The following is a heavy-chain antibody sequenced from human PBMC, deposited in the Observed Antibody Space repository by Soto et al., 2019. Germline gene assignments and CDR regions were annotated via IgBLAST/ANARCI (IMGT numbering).Heavy chain of an antibody. CDR2: VNPSGGSA. Sequence: ASVKVSCKISGYICTAYSMHWVRQAPGQGLEWMGVVNPSGGSAHYAQSVEGRVTLTRDTSTSTFYMELSSLRSEDTAVYYCAREENCRGGTCYSEYFHHWGQGTLVTVSS. J-gene: IGHJ1*01. CDR3: AREENCRGGTCYSEYFHH. V-gene: IGHV1-46*01. CDR1: GYICTAYS. D-gene: IGHD2-15*01.